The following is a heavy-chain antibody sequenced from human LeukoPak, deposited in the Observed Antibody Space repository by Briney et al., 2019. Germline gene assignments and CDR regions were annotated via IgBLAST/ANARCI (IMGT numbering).Heavy chain of an antibody. CDR2: INPNSGGT. D-gene: IGHD6-13*01. CDR3: ARDRSGGSSSPNY. V-gene: IGHV1-2*02. CDR1: GYTFTGYY. Sequence: ASVKVSCKASGYTFTGYYMHWVRQAPGQGLEWMGWINPNSGGTNYAQKFQGRVTMTRDTSISTAYMELSSLRSDDTAFYYCARDRSGGSSSPNYWGQGTLVTVSS. J-gene: IGHJ4*02.